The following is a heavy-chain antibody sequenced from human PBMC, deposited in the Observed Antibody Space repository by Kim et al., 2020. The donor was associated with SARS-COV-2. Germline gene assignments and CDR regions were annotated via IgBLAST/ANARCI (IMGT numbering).Heavy chain of an antibody. CDR2: IHSGGST. CDR3: ARDPGLPNGPDD. D-gene: IGHD2-21*02. Sequence: GGSLRLSCAASGFSVTNDFMSWVRQAPGKGLEWVSVIHSGGSTFYTDSVKGRFTISRHNSENTLYLQMNSLRPEDTGVYYCARDPGLPNGPDDWGQGTTVTVSS. CDR1: GFSVTNDF. V-gene: IGHV3-53*01. J-gene: IGHJ6*02.